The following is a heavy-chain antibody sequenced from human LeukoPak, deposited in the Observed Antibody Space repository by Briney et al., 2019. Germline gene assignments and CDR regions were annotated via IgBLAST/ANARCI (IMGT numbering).Heavy chain of an antibody. CDR3: ARDRDYYYYMDV. Sequence: GGSLRLSCAASGFTFSSYSMNWVRQAPGKGLEWVSSISSSSSYIYYADSVKGRFTISRDNAKNSLYLQMNSLRAEDTAVYYCARDRDYYYYMDVWGKGTTVTVSS. J-gene: IGHJ6*03. CDR1: GFTFSSYS. CDR2: ISSSSSYI. V-gene: IGHV3-21*01.